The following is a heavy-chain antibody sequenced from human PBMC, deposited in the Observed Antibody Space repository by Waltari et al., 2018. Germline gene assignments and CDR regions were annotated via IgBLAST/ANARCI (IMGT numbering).Heavy chain of an antibody. CDR1: GGSISTYY. CDR3: ARVEMATIEAFDI. CDR2: IYYIGST. J-gene: IGHJ3*02. D-gene: IGHD5-12*01. V-gene: IGHV4-59*01. Sequence: QVQLQESGPGLVKPSETLSLTCTVSGGSISTYYWSWIRQPPGKGLAWIGYIYYIGSTNYNPSLKSRVTISVDTSKSQFSLKLRSVTAADTAVYYCARVEMATIEAFDIWGQGTLVTVSS.